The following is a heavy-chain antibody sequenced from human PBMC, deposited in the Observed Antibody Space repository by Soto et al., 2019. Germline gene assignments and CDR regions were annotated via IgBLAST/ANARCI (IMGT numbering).Heavy chain of an antibody. J-gene: IGHJ4*02. Sequence: LVESGGGLVQPGGSLRLSCAASGFIFSDHFMDWVRQAPGEGLEWVGRARNKFNSYTTAYAASVEGRFIISRDDSKNSVSLQMNRLKTEDTAVYFCARLMGTSFDLWGQGTLVTVSS. D-gene: IGHD2-8*01. CDR1: GFIFSDHF. CDR3: ARLMGTSFDL. CDR2: ARNKFNSYTT. V-gene: IGHV3-72*01.